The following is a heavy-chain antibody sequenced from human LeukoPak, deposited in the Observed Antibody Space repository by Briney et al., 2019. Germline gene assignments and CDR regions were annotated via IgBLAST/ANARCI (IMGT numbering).Heavy chain of an antibody. CDR3: ARGDYVWGSYLPTYYFDH. V-gene: IGHV1-2*02. CDR2: INPNSGGT. J-gene: IGHJ4*02. D-gene: IGHD3-16*02. Sequence: GASVKVSCKASGYTFTGYYMHWVRQAPGQGLEWMGWINPNSGGTNYAQKFQGRVTMTRDTSISTAYMELSRLRSDDTAVYYCARGDYVWGSYLPTYYFDHWGQGTLVTVSS. CDR1: GYTFTGYY.